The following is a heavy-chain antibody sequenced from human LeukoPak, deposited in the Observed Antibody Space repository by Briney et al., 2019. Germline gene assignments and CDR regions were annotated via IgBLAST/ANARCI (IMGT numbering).Heavy chain of an antibody. Sequence: SETLSLTCTVSGGSISSYCWSWIRQPAGKGLEWIGHICTSGSTNYNPSLKSRVTMSVDTSNNEFSLKLNSVTAADTAVYYCARTYDSPGYYSPDYYYMDVWGKGTTVTISS. CDR1: GGSISSYC. J-gene: IGHJ6*03. V-gene: IGHV4-4*07. D-gene: IGHD3-22*01. CDR2: ICTSGST. CDR3: ARTYDSPGYYSPDYYYMDV.